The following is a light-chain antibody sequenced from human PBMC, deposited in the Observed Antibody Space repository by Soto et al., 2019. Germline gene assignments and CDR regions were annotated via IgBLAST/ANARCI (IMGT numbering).Light chain of an antibody. J-gene: IGKJ5*01. CDR2: DAS. CDR3: QQRHSWVT. Sequence: EIVMPPSPATLSVSPGERDTLSCRASQTVSRNLAWYQQKPGQAPRLLIYDASTRATGIPARFSGSGSGTDFTLTISMLEPEDFAIYYCQQRHSWVTFGQGTRLEIK. CDR1: QTVSRN. V-gene: IGKV3-11*01.